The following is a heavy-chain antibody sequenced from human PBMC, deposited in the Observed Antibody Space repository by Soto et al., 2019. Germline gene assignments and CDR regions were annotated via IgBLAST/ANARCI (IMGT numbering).Heavy chain of an antibody. V-gene: IGHV4-4*02. D-gene: IGHD6-13*01. CDR3: AIGERQQQRDY. Sequence: QVQLQESGPGLVKPSGTLSLTCAVSGDSISSSKWWSWVRQPPGKGLELIGEHYHSGSTNYNPSLKSRGIRSVDKSKNQFSLKLSSVTDADTAVYYCAIGERQQQRDYWGQGTLVTVSS. J-gene: IGHJ4*02. CDR1: GDSISSSKW. CDR2: HYHSGST.